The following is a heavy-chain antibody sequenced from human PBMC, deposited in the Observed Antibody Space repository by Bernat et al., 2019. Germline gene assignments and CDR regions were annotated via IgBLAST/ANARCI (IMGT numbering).Heavy chain of an antibody. D-gene: IGHD4-11*01. CDR2: ISGGGATI. V-gene: IGHV3-23*01. Sequence: EVQLLESGGGLVQPGGSLRLSCAASGFTFSSFAMNWVRQAPGKGLEWVSAISGGGATIFYADSVKGRFTISRDNSKNTLYLQLNSLTAGDTAVYYCAKTDMTTGPDDYWGQGTLVTVSS. CDR3: AKTDMTTGPDDY. J-gene: IGHJ4*02. CDR1: GFTFSSFA.